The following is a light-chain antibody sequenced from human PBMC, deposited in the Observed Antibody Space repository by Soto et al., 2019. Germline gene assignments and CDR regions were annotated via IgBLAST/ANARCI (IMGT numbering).Light chain of an antibody. V-gene: IGKV3-20*01. Sequence: EIVLTQSPGTLALSPGEGATLSCRASQSVSKYLAWYQQKPGQAPRLLIYGASSRATGIPDSFSGSGSGTDFTLTISRLEPEDFAVYYCQQYGGLPQTFGQGTNVDIK. CDR3: QQYGGLPQT. J-gene: IGKJ1*01. CDR2: GAS. CDR1: QSVSKY.